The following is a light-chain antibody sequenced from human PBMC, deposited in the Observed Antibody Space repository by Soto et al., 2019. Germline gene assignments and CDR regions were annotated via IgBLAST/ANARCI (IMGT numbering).Light chain of an antibody. V-gene: IGKV3-15*01. Sequence: ETVMTQFPATLSVSPGERATLFCRASQSISSELAWYQQKPGQPPRLLIYSASTRAIGAPARFTGSGSGSEFTLTISGLQSEDFAVYYCQQGHNWPLTFGQGTRLEI. J-gene: IGKJ2*01. CDR1: QSISSE. CDR2: SAS. CDR3: QQGHNWPLT.